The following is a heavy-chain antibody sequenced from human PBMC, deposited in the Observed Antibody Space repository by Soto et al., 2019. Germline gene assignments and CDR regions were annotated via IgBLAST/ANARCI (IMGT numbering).Heavy chain of an antibody. D-gene: IGHD6-13*01. CDR1: GGSVSSGSYY. CDR3: ARGAAADTY. CDR2: IYYSGST. Sequence: SETLSLTCAVSGGSVSSGSYYWSWIRQPPGKGLEWIGYIYYSGSTNYNPSLKSRVTISVDTSKNQFSLKLSSVTAADTAVYYCARGAAADTYWGQGTLVTVSS. J-gene: IGHJ4*02. V-gene: IGHV4-61*01.